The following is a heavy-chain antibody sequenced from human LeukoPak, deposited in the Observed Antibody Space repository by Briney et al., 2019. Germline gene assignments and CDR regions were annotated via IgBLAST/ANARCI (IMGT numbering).Heavy chain of an antibody. CDR2: INHSGST. CDR1: GGSFSGYY. CDR3: ARSAQLTRDLDC. Sequence: SETLSLTCAVSGGSFSGYYWSWIRQPPGKGLEWIGEINHSGSTNYNPSLKSRVTISVDTSKNQFSLKLSSVTAADTAVYYCARSAQLTRDLDCWGQGTLVTVSS. D-gene: IGHD3-10*01. V-gene: IGHV4-34*01. J-gene: IGHJ4*02.